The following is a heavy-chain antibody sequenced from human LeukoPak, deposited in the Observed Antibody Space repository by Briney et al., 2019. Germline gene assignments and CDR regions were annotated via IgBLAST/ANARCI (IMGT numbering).Heavy chain of an antibody. CDR1: GYTFTCYY. J-gene: IGHJ4*02. CDR2: INPNSGGT. D-gene: IGHD6-13*01. CDR3: ARDGQLGGGSLYY. Sequence: GASVKVSCKASGYTFTCYYMHWVRQAPGQGLEWMGWINPNSGGTNYAQKFQGRVTITRDTSISTAYMELSRLRSDHTAVYYCARDGQLGGGSLYYWGQGTLVTVSS. V-gene: IGHV1-2*02.